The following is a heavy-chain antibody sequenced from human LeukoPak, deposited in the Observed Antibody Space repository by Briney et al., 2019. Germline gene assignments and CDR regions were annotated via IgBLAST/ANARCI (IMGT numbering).Heavy chain of an antibody. CDR2: IYHSGST. Sequence: SETLSLTCTVSGYSISSGYYWGWIRQPPGKGLEWIGSIYHSGSTYYNPSLKSRVTISVDTSKNQFSLKLSSVTAADTAVYYCASNKGSYYYFDYWGQGTLVTVSS. D-gene: IGHD3-10*01. CDR3: ASNKGSYYYFDY. V-gene: IGHV4-38-2*02. J-gene: IGHJ4*02. CDR1: GYSISSGYY.